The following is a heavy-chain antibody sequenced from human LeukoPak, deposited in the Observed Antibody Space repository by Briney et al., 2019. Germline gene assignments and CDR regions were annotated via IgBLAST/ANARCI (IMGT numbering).Heavy chain of an antibody. CDR2: IYSGGST. V-gene: IGHV3-53*01. CDR1: GFIVSGTY. CDR3: AKPARTDYADY. D-gene: IGHD1-14*01. J-gene: IGHJ4*02. Sequence: GGSLRLSCAASGFIVSGTYMTWVRQAPGKGLEWVSVIYSGGSTYYADSVKGRFTISRDNSKNTLYLQMNSLRAEDTAVYYCAKPARTDYADYWGQGTLVTVSS.